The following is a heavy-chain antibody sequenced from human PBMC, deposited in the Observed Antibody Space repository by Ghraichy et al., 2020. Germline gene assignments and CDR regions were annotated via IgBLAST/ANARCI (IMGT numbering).Heavy chain of an antibody. D-gene: IGHD5-18*01. CDR1: GFTFSDYY. CDR3: ARVDTAMDKEGYYYGLDV. CDR2: ISSSSYT. J-gene: IGHJ6*02. Sequence: LSLTCAASGFTFSDYYMSWIRQAPGKGLEWVSYISSSSYTNYADSVKGRFTISRDNAKNSLYLQMNSLRAEDTAVYYCARVDTAMDKEGYYYGLDVWGQGTTVTVSS. V-gene: IGHV3-11*06.